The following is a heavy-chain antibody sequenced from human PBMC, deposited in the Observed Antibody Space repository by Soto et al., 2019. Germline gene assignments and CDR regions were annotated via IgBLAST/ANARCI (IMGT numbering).Heavy chain of an antibody. Sequence: QVQLQESGPGLVKPSQTLSLTCTVSGGSISSSGYYWTGIRQPPERCLELIGYIYYSGSTYYNPSPKSRVTLSVETTKNLFSLKLKSVLAADTAVSYCARVCGGDCHYGMYVGGEGTTVGDSS. J-gene: IGHJ6*04. CDR1: GGSISSSGYY. D-gene: IGHD2-21*02. V-gene: IGHV4-31*03. CDR2: IYYSGST. CDR3: ARVCGGDCHYGMYV.